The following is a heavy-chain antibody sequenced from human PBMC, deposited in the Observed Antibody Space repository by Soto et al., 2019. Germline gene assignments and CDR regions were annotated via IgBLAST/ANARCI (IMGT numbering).Heavy chain of an antibody. CDR2: ISGSGGST. V-gene: IGHV3-23*01. CDR3: AKAIDNWNYVFDY. J-gene: IGHJ4*02. Sequence: GSLRLSCAPSGFTFSSYAMSWVRQAPGKGLEWVSSISGSGGSTYYADSVKVRFTISRDNSKNTLYLQMNSLRAEDTAVYYCAKAIDNWNYVFDYWGQGTLVTVSS. D-gene: IGHD1-7*01. CDR1: GFTFSSYA.